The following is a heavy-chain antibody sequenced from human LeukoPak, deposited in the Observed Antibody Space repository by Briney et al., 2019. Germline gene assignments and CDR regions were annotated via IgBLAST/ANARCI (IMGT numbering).Heavy chain of an antibody. CDR3: ARGRRQPMRYFDL. D-gene: IGHD1-1*01. J-gene: IGHJ2*01. CDR2: IYYSGST. V-gene: IGHV4-59*01. Sequence: SETLSLTCTVSGGSISSYYWSWIRQPPGKGLEWIGYIYYSGSTNCNPSLKSRVTISVDTSKNQFSLKLSSVTAADTAVYYCARGRRQPMRYFDLWGRGTLVTVSS. CDR1: GGSISSYY.